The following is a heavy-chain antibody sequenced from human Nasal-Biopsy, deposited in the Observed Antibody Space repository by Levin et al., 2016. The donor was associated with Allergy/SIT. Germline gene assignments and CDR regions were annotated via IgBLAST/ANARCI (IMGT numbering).Heavy chain of an antibody. J-gene: IGHJ6*02. Sequence: GESLKISCAASRFTFSVYAMHWVRQAPGKGLEWVATIWHDGSKKFYAASVMGRFTISRDNSKNTLYLQMNSLRPEDTALYYCARESSSGGYNYAMDVWGQGTTVTVS. CDR3: ARESSSGGYNYAMDV. CDR1: RFTFSVYA. V-gene: IGHV3-33*01. D-gene: IGHD5-24*01. CDR2: IWHDGSKK.